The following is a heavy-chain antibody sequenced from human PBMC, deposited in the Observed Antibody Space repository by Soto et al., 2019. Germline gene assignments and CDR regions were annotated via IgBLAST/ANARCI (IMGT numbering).Heavy chain of an antibody. Sequence: EVQLLESGGGLVQPGGSLRLSCAASGFTFSSYAMSWVRQAPGTGLEWVSAISGSGGSTDYADSVKGRFTISRDNSKNTLYLQMSSLRAEDTAVYYCAKVGITMVRSSAFDIWGRVRIVTVCS. V-gene: IGHV3-23*01. J-gene: IGHJ3*02. CDR2: ISGSGGST. CDR1: GFTFSSYA. D-gene: IGHD3-10*01. CDR3: AKVGITMVRSSAFDI.